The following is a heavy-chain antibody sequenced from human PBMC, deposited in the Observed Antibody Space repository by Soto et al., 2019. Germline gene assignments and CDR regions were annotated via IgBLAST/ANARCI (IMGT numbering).Heavy chain of an antibody. CDR1: GFTFSNYW. Sequence: GGSLRLSCAATGFTFSNYWMHWVRQTPGKGLVWVSRINSDGSTTNCADSVKGRFTISRDSAKNTLYLQMNSLRAEDTAVYYCARGNYYSMDVWGQGTTVTVSS. V-gene: IGHV3-74*01. CDR2: INSDGSTT. CDR3: ARGNYYSMDV. J-gene: IGHJ6*02.